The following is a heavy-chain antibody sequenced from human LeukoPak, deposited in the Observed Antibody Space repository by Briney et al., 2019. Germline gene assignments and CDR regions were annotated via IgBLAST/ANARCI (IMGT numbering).Heavy chain of an antibody. J-gene: IGHJ4*02. CDR1: GYTFTGYY. CDR2: INPNSGGT. Sequence: ASVKVSCKASGYTFTGYYMHWVRQAPGQGLEWMGWINPNSGGTNYAQKFQGWVTMTRDTSISTDYMELSRLRSDDTAVYYCARAESVIVVVPAAGLDYWGQGTLVTVSS. CDR3: ARAESVIVVVPAAGLDY. D-gene: IGHD2-2*01. V-gene: IGHV1-2*04.